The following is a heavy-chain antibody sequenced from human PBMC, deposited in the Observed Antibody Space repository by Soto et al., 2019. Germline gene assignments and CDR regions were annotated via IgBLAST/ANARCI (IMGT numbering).Heavy chain of an antibody. CDR3: AREYYGSGSYYINY. D-gene: IGHD3-10*01. Sequence: GGSLRLSCAASGFTFSSYAMSWVRQAPGKGLEWVSSMSGAGRSSYYADSVKGRFTISRDNSKNTLYLQMNSLRAEDTAVYYCAREYYGSGSYYINYWGQGTLVTVSS. V-gene: IGHV3-23*01. CDR2: MSGAGRSS. J-gene: IGHJ4*02. CDR1: GFTFSSYA.